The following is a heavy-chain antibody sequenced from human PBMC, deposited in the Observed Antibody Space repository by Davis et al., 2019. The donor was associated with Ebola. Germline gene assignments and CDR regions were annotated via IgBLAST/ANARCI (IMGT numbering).Heavy chain of an antibody. D-gene: IGHD1-26*01. CDR2: IYYRGTT. CDR3: ARRRLSFEAIDY. CDR1: GGPTSSNNYY. J-gene: IGHJ4*02. V-gene: IGHV4-39*01. Sequence: SETLSLTCTVSGGPTSSNNYYWGWIRQPPGKGLEWIGSIYYRGTTYYTPSLKSRVTISVDTSKNQFSLKLNSVSAADTAVYYCARRRLSFEAIDYWGQGTQLTVSS.